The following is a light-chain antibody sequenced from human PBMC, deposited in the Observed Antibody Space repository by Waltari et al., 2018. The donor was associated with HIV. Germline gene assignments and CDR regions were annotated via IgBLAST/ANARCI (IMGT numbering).Light chain of an antibody. CDR2: KNN. V-gene: IGLV1-47*01. J-gene: IGLJ2*01. Sequence: QSVLTQPPSASATPGQRVTISCSGTRSNIGSNFVFWYQQFPGTAPKLLMYKNNKRFSGLPDRFSGSKSGTSASMAISGLRAEDEAVYSCAAWDDSLRGHVVFGGGTNLTV. CDR3: AAWDDSLRGHVV. CDR1: RSNIGSNF.